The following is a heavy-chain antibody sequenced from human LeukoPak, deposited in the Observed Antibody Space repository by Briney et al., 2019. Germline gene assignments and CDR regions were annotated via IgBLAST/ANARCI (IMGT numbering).Heavy chain of an antibody. CDR1: GFIFSSYE. D-gene: IGHD1-1*01. CDR3: VRDQGTWEYDF. J-gene: IGHJ4*02. V-gene: IGHV3-48*03. CDR2: INSGGSSI. Sequence: PGGSLRLSCAASGFIFSSYEMNWVRQAPGKGLEWVSYINSGGSSIYYAVSVRGRFTISRDNAKNSLYLQMNTLRAEDTAAYYCVRDQGTWEYDFWGQGTLVTVSS.